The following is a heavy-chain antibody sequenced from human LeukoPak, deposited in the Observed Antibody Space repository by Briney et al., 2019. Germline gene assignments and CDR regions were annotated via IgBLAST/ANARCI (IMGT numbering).Heavy chain of an antibody. CDR1: GFTFSDYW. J-gene: IGHJ4*02. D-gene: IGHD4-17*01. CDR2: IKQDGSDK. Sequence: GGSLRLSCAASGFTFSDYWMTWVRQAPGKGLEWVAKIKQDGSDKYYVDSVKGRFTISRDNAKNSVLLQMNSLRAEDTAVYYCAKIGYGDYFDHWGQGTLVTVST. V-gene: IGHV3-7*01. CDR3: AKIGYGDYFDH.